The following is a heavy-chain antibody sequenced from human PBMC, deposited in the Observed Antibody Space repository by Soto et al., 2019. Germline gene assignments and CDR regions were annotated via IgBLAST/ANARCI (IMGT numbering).Heavy chain of an antibody. CDR3: AREGALAGRTFDF. J-gene: IGHJ4*02. D-gene: IGHD3-3*02. CDR2: INLSVGST. CDR1: GYTFTSYF. Sequence: ASVKVSCKASGYTFTSYFMHCVRQAPGQGLEWLGIINLSVGSTSYAQKLQGRVTMTRDTSTSTVYMELSSLRSEDTAVYYWAREGALAGRTFDFWGQGNLVTVAS. V-gene: IGHV1-46*04.